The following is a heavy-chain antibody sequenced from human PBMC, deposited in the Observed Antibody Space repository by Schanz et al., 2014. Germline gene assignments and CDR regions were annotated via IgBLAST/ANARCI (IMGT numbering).Heavy chain of an antibody. Sequence: QVHLVQSGAEAKRPGASVKVSCKAPGHTFSSHGIHWLRQAPGQSLEWMGWISTANGNAKYSANFQARVTITRNTSATTAYMELTNLRSEDTAVYYCARDLPYCDGGKCYSDGFDIWGQGTLVTISS. V-gene: IGHV1-3*04. CDR1: GHTFSSHG. D-gene: IGHD2-21*01. CDR3: ARDLPYCDGGKCYSDGFDI. CDR2: ISTANGNA. J-gene: IGHJ3*02.